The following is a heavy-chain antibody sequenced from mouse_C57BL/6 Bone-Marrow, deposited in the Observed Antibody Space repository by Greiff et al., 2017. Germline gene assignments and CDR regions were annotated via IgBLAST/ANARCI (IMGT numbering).Heavy chain of an antibody. CDR3: ARGGYGTPFAY. D-gene: IGHD1-1*01. CDR2: IRYSGST. V-gene: IGHV3-1*01. CDR1: GYSITSGYD. J-gene: IGHJ3*01. Sequence: VQLQESGPGMVKPSQSLSLTCTVTGYSITSGYDWHWIRHFPGNKLEWMGYIRYSGSTNYNPSLKSRISITHDTSKNHFFLKLNSVTTEDTATYYCARGGYGTPFAYWGQGTLVTVSA.